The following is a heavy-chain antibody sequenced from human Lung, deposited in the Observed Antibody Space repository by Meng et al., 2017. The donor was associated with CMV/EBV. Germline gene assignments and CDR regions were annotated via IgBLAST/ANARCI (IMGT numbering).Heavy chain of an antibody. CDR3: ARARSTTHFDY. Sequence: GEXXKISCTASGFTFSTYDFHWVRQPTGKGLEWVSSIGTVGDTYSIGSVKGRFIISREDAKNSVYLQMNGLRDEDTGLYYCARARSTTHFDYWGQGALVTVSS. CDR2: IGTVGDT. D-gene: IGHD1-26*01. CDR1: GFTFSTYD. J-gene: IGHJ4*02. V-gene: IGHV3-13*01.